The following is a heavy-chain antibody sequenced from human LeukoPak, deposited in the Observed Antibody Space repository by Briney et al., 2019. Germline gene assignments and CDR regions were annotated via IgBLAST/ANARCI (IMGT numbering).Heavy chain of an antibody. CDR1: GFALGNNV. J-gene: IGHJ3*02. CDR2: ISYDGSNK. V-gene: IGHV3-30*18. D-gene: IGHD4-23*01. Sequence: GFALGNNVDLGGRRTIRKRMEWVAVISYDGSNKYYADSVKGRFTISRDNSKNTLYLQMNSLRAEDTAVYYCAKPDFGGNTPGDFDIWGQGTMVTVSS. CDR3: AKPDFGGNTPGDFDI.